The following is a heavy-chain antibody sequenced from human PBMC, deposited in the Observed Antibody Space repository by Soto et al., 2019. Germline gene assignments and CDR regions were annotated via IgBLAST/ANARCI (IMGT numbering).Heavy chain of an antibody. CDR3: ARDRGTSSSSGWYEEVRYFDY. CDR1: GYTFTSYD. J-gene: IGHJ4*02. Sequence: GASVKVSCKASGYTFTSYDINWVRQATGQGLEWMGWMNPNSGNTGYAQKFQGRVTMTRNTSISTAYMELSSLRSEDTAVYYCARDRGTSSSSGWYEEVRYFDYWGQGTLVTVSS. D-gene: IGHD6-19*01. CDR2: MNPNSGNT. V-gene: IGHV1-8*01.